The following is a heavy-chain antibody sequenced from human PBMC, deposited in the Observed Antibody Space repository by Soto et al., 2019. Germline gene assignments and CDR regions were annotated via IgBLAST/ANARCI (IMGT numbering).Heavy chain of an antibody. Sequence: EVQLVESGGGLVQPGGSLRLSCAASGFTFSTYWMSWVRQAPGKGLEWVANIKQDGSEKYYVDSVKGRFTISRDNAKISLYLQMNSLRAEDTAVYYCARADVGAYFDSWGQGTLVTVSS. CDR2: IKQDGSEK. CDR3: ARADVGAYFDS. CDR1: GFTFSTYW. J-gene: IGHJ4*02. D-gene: IGHD1-26*01. V-gene: IGHV3-7*01.